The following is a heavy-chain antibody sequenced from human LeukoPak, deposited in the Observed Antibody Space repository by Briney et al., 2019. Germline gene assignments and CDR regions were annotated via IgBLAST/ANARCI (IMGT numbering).Heavy chain of an antibody. J-gene: IGHJ6*03. D-gene: IGHD1-7*01. Sequence: GGSLRLSCAASGFTFSSYDMHWVRQATGKGLEWVSAIGTAGDTYYPGSVKGRFTISRENAKNSLYLQMNSLRAGDTAVYYCAKEGSELDYYYYYMDVWGKGTTVTVSS. CDR1: GFTFSSYD. CDR2: IGTAGDT. CDR3: AKEGSELDYYYYYMDV. V-gene: IGHV3-13*01.